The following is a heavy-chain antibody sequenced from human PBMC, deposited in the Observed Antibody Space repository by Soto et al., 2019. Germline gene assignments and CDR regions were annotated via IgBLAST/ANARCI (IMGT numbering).Heavy chain of an antibody. Sequence: SETLSLTCAVYGGSFSGYYWSWIRQPPGKGLEWIGEINHSGSTNYNPSLKSRGTISVDTSKNQFSLKLSSVTAADTAVYYCARGVSIHMVRGVPFDYWGQGTLVTVSS. CDR3: ARGVSIHMVRGVPFDY. CDR1: GGSFSGYY. D-gene: IGHD3-10*01. V-gene: IGHV4-34*01. CDR2: INHSGST. J-gene: IGHJ4*02.